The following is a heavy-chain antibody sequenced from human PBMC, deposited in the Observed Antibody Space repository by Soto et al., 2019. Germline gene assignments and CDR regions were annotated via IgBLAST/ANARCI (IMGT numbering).Heavy chain of an antibody. CDR3: ARGGYSGYSYYFDY. Sequence: EVQLVESGGGLVKPGGSLGLSCAASGFTFSSYSMNWVRQAPGKGLEWVSSISSSSSYIYYADSVKGRFTISRDNAKNSLYLQMNSLRAEDTAVYHCARGGYSGYSYYFDYWGQGTLVTVSS. J-gene: IGHJ4*02. CDR1: GFTFSSYS. CDR2: ISSSSSYI. D-gene: IGHD5-12*01. V-gene: IGHV3-21*01.